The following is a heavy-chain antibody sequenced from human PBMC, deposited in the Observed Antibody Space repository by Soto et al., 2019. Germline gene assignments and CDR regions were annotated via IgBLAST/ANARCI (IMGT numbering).Heavy chain of an antibody. Sequence: PSETLSLTSTFSGASVSTGVYYWTWIRQHPGKGLEWIGYIDNSGSTYYNPSLTGRVDISVDTSKNQFSLNLQSVTAADTAFYYCAGAVSYFDVRRYRTSYFDQWGQGIRVAV. D-gene: IGHD3-22*01. CDR3: AGAVSYFDVRRYRTSYFDQ. CDR2: IDNSGST. CDR1: GASVSTGVYY. J-gene: IGHJ4*02. V-gene: IGHV4-31*03.